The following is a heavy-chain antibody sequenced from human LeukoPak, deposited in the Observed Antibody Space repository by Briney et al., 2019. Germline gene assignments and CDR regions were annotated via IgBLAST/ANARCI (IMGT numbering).Heavy chain of an antibody. CDR1: GGTFSSCA. CDR2: IIPILGTA. V-gene: IGHV1-69*01. J-gene: IGHJ4*02. Sequence: ASVKVSCKASGGTFSSCAISWVRQAPGQGLEWMGGIIPILGTANYAQKFQGRVTITADESTSTAYMELSSLRSEDTAVYYCARAQIMRGLYYFDYWGQGTLVTVSS. CDR3: ARAQIMRGLYYFDY. D-gene: IGHD3-16*01.